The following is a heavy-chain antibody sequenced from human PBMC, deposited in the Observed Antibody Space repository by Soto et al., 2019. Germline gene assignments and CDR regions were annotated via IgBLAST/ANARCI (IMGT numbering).Heavy chain of an antibody. CDR1: GYTFTNYV. J-gene: IGHJ4*02. D-gene: IGHD6-25*01. CDR3: ARSGEHPFDF. V-gene: IGHV1-18*01. CDR2: ISPLKGNT. Sequence: ASVKVFCKASGYTFTNYVIHWVRQAPGQGLEWMGWISPLKGNTKYAQKVQGRVSVTTDTSTNTVYMELSGLRYDDPALYYCARSGEHPFDFWGQGTLVTVSS.